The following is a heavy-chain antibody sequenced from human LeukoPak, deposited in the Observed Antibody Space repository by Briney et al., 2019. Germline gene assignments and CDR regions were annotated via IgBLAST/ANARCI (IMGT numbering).Heavy chain of an antibody. V-gene: IGHV4-4*09. CDR1: GGSISSYY. J-gene: IGHJ6*03. CDR3: ARHTSHWYYYMDV. D-gene: IGHD2-2*01. Sequence: SETLSLTCTVSGGSISSYYWSRIRQPPGKGLEWIGYIYTSGSTNYNPSLKSRVTISVDTSKNQFSLKLSSVTAADTAVHYCARHTSHWYYYMDVWGKGTTVTVSS. CDR2: IYTSGST.